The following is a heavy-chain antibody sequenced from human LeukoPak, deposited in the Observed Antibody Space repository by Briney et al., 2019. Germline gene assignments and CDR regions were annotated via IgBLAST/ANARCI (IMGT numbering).Heavy chain of an antibody. CDR2: INHSGST. D-gene: IGHD2/OR15-2a*01. CDR1: GFTFSTYT. V-gene: IGHV4-34*01. CDR3: ARAKDLFLWSYYFDY. Sequence: GSLRLSCAASGFTFSTYTMNWVRQAPGKGLEWIGEINHSGSTNYNPSLKSRVTISVDTSKNQFSLKLSSVTAADTAVYYCARAKDLFLWSYYFDYWGQGTLVTVSS. J-gene: IGHJ4*02.